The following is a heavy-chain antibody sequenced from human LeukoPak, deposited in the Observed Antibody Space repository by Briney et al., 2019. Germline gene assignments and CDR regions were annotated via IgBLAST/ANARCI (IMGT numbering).Heavy chain of an antibody. Sequence: SETLSLTCTASGGSISSSSYYWGWIRQPPGKRLEWIGSIYYSGSTYYNPSLKSRVTISVDTSKNQFSLKLSSVTAADTAVYYCARVSVEYGDYATWFDPWGQGTLVTVSS. CDR2: IYYSGST. CDR1: GGSISSSSYY. J-gene: IGHJ5*02. CDR3: ARVSVEYGDYATWFDP. V-gene: IGHV4-39*07. D-gene: IGHD4-17*01.